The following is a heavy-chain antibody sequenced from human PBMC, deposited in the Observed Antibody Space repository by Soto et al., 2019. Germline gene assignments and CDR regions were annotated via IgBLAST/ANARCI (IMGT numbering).Heavy chain of an antibody. CDR1: GGSISSSSYY. J-gene: IGHJ4*02. CDR2: IYYSGST. V-gene: IGHV4-39*01. Sequence: QLQLQESGPGLVKPSETLSLTCTVSGGSISSSSYYWGWIRQPPGKGLEWIGSIYYSGSTYYNPSLKSRVTISVDTSKNQFSLKLSSVTAADTAVYYCARXXXYSYGYFDYWGQGTLVTVSS. CDR3: ARXXXYSYGYFDY. D-gene: IGHD5-18*01.